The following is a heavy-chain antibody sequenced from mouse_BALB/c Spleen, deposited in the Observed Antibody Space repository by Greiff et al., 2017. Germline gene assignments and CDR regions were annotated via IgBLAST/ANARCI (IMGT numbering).Heavy chain of an antibody. Sequence: VQLQQSGAELAKPGASVKLSCKASGYTFTSYWMHWVKQRPGQGLEWIGYINPSTGYTEYTQKFKDKATLTADKSSSTAYMQLSSLTSEDSAVYYSARSYDGYYLAYWGQGTLVTVSA. CDR2: INPSTGYT. J-gene: IGHJ3*01. CDR1: GYTFTSYW. CDR3: ARSYDGYYLAY. D-gene: IGHD2-3*01. V-gene: IGHV1-7*01.